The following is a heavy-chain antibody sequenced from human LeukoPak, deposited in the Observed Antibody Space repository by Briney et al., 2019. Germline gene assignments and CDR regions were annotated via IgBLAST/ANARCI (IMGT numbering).Heavy chain of an antibody. D-gene: IGHD3-3*01. V-gene: IGHV3-7*01. Sequence: PGGSLRLSCAASGFTFSSYWMSWVRQAPGKGLEWVANIKQDGSEKYYVDSVKGRFTISRDNAKNSLYLQMNSLRAEDTAVYYCARDEYDFWKGFDYWGQGTLVTVSS. CDR1: GFTFSSYW. CDR2: IKQDGSEK. J-gene: IGHJ4*02. CDR3: ARDEYDFWKGFDY.